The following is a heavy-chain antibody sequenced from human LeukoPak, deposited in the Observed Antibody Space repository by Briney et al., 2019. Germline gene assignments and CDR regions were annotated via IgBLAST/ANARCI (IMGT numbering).Heavy chain of an antibody. CDR2: INPNSGGT. D-gene: IGHD1-26*01. CDR1: GYTFTGYY. Sequence: ASVKVSCKASGYTFTGYYMHWVRQAPGQGLEWMGWINPNSGGTNYAQKFQGRVTMTRDTSISTAYMELSRLRSDDTAIYYCARDRPGARTDSWGQGTLVSVSS. CDR3: ARDRPGARTDS. V-gene: IGHV1-2*02. J-gene: IGHJ5*02.